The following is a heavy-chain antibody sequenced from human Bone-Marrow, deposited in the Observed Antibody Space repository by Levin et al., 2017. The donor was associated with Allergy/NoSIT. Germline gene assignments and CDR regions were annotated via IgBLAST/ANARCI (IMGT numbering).Heavy chain of an antibody. CDR1: GFTFMDYY. CDR2: MTSSGKTV. CDR3: ARVASPYCDGSCDFFDY. Sequence: GGSLRLSCVGSGFTFMDYYMTWMRQAPGKGLEWIAYMTSSGKTVHYSDSVKGRFTISRDNTERSLFLQMHSLRPEDTAVYYCARVASPYCDGSCDFFDYWGPGTQVTVAS. J-gene: IGHJ4*02. D-gene: IGHD1-1*01. V-gene: IGHV3-11*01.